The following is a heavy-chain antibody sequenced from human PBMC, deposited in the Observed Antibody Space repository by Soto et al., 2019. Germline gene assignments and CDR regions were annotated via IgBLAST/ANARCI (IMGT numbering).Heavy chain of an antibody. CDR3: ARDGWLDY. CDR2: ISSSSYI. J-gene: IGHJ4*02. D-gene: IGHD5-12*01. Sequence: EVQLVESGGGLVKPGGSLRLSCAASGFTFSDYNMNWVRQAPGKGLEWVSSISSSSYIYYADSVKGRFTISRDNAKNSLYLQMNSLRAEDTAVYYCARDGWLDYWGQGTLVTVSS. CDR1: GFTFSDYN. V-gene: IGHV3-21*01.